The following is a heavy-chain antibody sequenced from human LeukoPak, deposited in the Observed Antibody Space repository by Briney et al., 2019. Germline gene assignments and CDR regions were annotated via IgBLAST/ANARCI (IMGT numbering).Heavy chain of an antibody. CDR3: ARGLVVAATTAFFDY. V-gene: IGHV4-61*02. D-gene: IGHD2-15*01. CDR2: IYTSGST. J-gene: IGHJ4*02. Sequence: SETLSLTCTVSGGSISSGSYYWSWIRQPAGKGLEWIGRIYTSGSTNYNPSLKSRVTISVDTSKNQFSLKLSSVTAADTAVYYCARGLVVAATTAFFDYWGQGTLVTVSS. CDR1: GGSISSGSYY.